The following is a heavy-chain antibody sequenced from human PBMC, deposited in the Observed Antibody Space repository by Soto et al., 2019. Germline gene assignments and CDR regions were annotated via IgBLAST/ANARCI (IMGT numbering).Heavy chain of an antibody. V-gene: IGHV4-59*01. CDR3: ARVWGGAFDI. D-gene: IGHD3-10*01. CDR2: IYHSGST. J-gene: IGHJ3*02. Sequence: PSETLSLTCTVSGGSISPYYWAWIRQPPGKGLEWIGYIYHSGSTYYNPSLKSRVTISVDTSKNQFSLKLSSVTAADTAVYYCARVWGGAFDIWGQGTMVTVSS. CDR1: GGSISPYY.